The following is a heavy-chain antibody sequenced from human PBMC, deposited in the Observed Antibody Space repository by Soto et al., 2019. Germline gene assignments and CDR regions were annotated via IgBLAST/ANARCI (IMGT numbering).Heavy chain of an antibody. CDR2: STHSDST. Sequence: QVQLQQWGAGLLKPSETLSLTCAVYGGSFCGYYWTWIRHSPGKGLEWNGESTHSDSTKYNRSLKSRVTIVADTSMNHFSLKLSSVTAAAPASYYCAVGINWLDPWGQRPLVT. V-gene: IGHV4-34*02. CDR1: GGSFCGYY. CDR3: AVGINWLDP. J-gene: IGHJ5*02. D-gene: IGHD2-15*01.